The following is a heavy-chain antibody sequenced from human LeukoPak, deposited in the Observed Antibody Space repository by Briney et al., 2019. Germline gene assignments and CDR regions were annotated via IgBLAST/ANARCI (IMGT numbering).Heavy chain of an antibody. V-gene: IGHV1-8*01. CDR1: GYSFTNFD. Sequence: ASVKVSCKASGYSFTNFDINWVRQATGQGLQWMGWMNPNSGNKGYAQKFQGRVTMTMNTSITTAHMELSSLRSEDTAVYYCARGPQWRGDYYYMDVWGRGTTLTVSS. CDR2: MNPNSGNK. D-gene: IGHD6-19*01. J-gene: IGHJ6*03. CDR3: ARGPQWRGDYYYMDV.